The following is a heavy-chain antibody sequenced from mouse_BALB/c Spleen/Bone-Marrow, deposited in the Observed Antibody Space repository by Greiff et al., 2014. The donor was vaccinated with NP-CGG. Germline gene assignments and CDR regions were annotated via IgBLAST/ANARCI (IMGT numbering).Heavy chain of an antibody. J-gene: IGHJ1*01. Sequence: VQGVESGPGLVAPSQSLSITCTVSGFSLTSYGVHWVRQPPGKGLEWLGVIWAGGSTNYNSALVSRLSISKDNSKSQVFLKMNSLQTDDTAMYYCARDPIYYDYDWYFDVWGAGTTVTVSS. CDR3: ARDPIYYDYDWYFDV. CDR2: IWAGGST. D-gene: IGHD2-4*01. CDR1: GFSLTSYG. V-gene: IGHV2-9*02.